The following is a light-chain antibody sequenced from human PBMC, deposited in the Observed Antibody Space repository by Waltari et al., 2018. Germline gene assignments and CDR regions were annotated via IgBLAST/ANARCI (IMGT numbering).Light chain of an antibody. CDR1: SSDVGGYDY. CDR2: EVS. Sequence: QSALTQPPSASGSPGQSITISCTGTSSDVGGYDYVSWYQQTPGKAPKLRIYEVSKRPSGVPDRFSGSTAGNTASLTVSGLQAEDEAYYYCSSYAGSNNAVFGGGTHLTVL. V-gene: IGLV2-8*01. J-gene: IGLJ7*01. CDR3: SSYAGSNNAV.